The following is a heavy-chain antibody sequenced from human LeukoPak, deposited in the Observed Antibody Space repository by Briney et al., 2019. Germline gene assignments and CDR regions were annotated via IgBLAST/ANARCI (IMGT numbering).Heavy chain of an antibody. CDR3: ARVREMKRGYCSGGSCYFDY. CDR1: GSTFTDYY. V-gene: IGHV1-2*02. Sequence: RASVKVSCKASGSTFTDYYMHWVRQAPGQGLEWMGWINPNSGGTNYAQKFQGRVTMTRDTSISTAYMELSRLRSDDTAVYYCARVREMKRGYCSGGSCYFDYWGQGTLVTVSS. J-gene: IGHJ4*02. D-gene: IGHD2-15*01. CDR2: INPNSGGT.